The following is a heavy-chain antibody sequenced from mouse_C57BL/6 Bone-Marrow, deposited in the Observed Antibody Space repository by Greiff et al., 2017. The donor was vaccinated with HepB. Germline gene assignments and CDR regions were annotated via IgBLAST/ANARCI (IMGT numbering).Heavy chain of an antibody. CDR1: GFNIKDDY. D-gene: IGHD2-4*01. Sequence: EVKLVESGAELVRPGASVKLSCTASGFNIKDDYMHWVKQRPEQGLEWIGWIDPENGDTEYASKFQGKATITADTSSNTAYLQLSSLTSEDTAVYYCTTSGVITTYFDVWGTGTTVTVSS. CDR3: TTSGVITTYFDV. CDR2: IDPENGDT. J-gene: IGHJ1*03. V-gene: IGHV14-4*01.